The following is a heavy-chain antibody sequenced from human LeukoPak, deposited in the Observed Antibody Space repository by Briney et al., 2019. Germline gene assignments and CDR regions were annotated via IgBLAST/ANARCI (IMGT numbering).Heavy chain of an antibody. J-gene: IGHJ4*02. CDR1: GFTFSNYG. D-gene: IGHD1-26*01. V-gene: IGHV3-23*01. CDR2: FSPSGGGT. CDR3: ARALRIYYYFDY. Sequence: GGSLRLSCAASGFTFSNYGMNWVRQAPGKGLEWVSAFSPSGGGTYYADSVKGRFTISRDNSKNTLYLQMNSLRAEDTAVYYCARALRIYYYFDYWGQGTLVTVSS.